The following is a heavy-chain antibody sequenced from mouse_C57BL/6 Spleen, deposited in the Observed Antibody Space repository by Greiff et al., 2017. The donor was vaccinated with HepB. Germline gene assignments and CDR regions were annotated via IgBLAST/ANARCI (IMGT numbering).Heavy chain of an antibody. Sequence: QVQLQQPGAELVKPGASVKLSCKASGYTFTSYWMHWVKQRPGQGLEWIGMIPPNSGSTNYNEKFKSKATLTVDKSSSTAYMQLSSLTSEDSAVYYCARRIYYDYGDAFAYWGQGTLVTVSA. D-gene: IGHD2-4*01. CDR3: ARRIYYDYGDAFAY. J-gene: IGHJ3*01. CDR1: GYTFTSYW. CDR2: IPPNSGST. V-gene: IGHV1-64*01.